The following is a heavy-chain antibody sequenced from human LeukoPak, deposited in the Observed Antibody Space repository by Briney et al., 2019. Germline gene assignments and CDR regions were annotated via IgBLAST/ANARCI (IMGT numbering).Heavy chain of an antibody. D-gene: IGHD6-19*01. CDR3: SRDGAYRSGYFLH. Sequence: ASVKVSCKASGYTFTSYGISWVRQAPGQGPEWMGWISVNIGNTNYAQKVQGRLTMTTDTSTSTAYMELGSLSSDDTAVYYCSRDGAYRSGYFLHWGQGTLVTVSS. CDR2: ISVNIGNT. CDR1: GYTFTSYG. V-gene: IGHV1-18*01. J-gene: IGHJ1*01.